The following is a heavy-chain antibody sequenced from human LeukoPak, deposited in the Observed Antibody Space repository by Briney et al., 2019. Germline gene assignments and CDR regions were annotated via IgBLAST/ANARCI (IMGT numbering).Heavy chain of an antibody. CDR1: GFTFSSHS. Sequence: GEALMLSCASSGFTFSSHSMDWVRQAPGKGLELVSSISSSRSYIYDAASLKGQVTISIDNARNSRDLELNIWRAEDTSVYYCAKGGSGSSPLEYGAQRPRVTVST. CDR2: ISSSRSYI. V-gene: IGHV3-21*01. CDR3: AKGGSGSSPLEY. D-gene: IGHD3-10*01. J-gene: IGHJ4*02.